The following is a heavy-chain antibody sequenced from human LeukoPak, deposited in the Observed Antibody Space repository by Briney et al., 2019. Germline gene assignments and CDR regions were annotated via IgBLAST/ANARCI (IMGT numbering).Heavy chain of an antibody. V-gene: IGHV1-69*13. D-gene: IGHD3-16*02. Sequence: SVKVSCKASGGTFSSYAISWVRQAPGQGLEWMGGLIPIFGTANYAQKFQGRVTITADESTTTAHMGLSSRRAEDTAVYYCERVRLVELSEFFYWGQGTLVTVSS. CDR2: LIPIFGTA. CDR3: ERVRLVELSEFFY. J-gene: IGHJ4*02. CDR1: GGTFSSYA.